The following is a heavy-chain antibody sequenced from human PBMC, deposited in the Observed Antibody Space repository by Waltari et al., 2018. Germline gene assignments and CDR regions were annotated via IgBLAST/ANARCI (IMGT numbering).Heavy chain of an antibody. V-gene: IGHV4-39*07. D-gene: IGHD5-12*01. CDR3: ARDRSPAGSGYARFDP. CDR2: IYYSGST. CDR1: GGSISSSSYY. Sequence: QVQLNQWGAGVLKPSETLSLTCTVSGGSISSSSYYWGWIRQPPGKGLEWIGSIYYSGSTYYNPSLKSRVTISVDTSKNQFSLKLSSVTAADTAVYYCARDRSPAGSGYARFDPWGQGTLVTVSS. J-gene: IGHJ5*02.